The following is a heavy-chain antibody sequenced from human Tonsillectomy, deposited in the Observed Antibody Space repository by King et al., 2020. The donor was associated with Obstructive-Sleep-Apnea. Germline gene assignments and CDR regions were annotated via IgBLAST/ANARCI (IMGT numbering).Heavy chain of an antibody. CDR1: GFTFSSYS. CDR3: ARDRGLRYFDWSRDAFDI. J-gene: IGHJ3*02. CDR2: ISSSSSYI. Sequence: VQLVESGGGLVKPGGSLRLSCAASGFTFSSYSMNWVRQAPGKGLEWVSSISSSSSYIYYADSLKGRFTISRDNAKNSLYLQMNSLRAEDTAVYYCARDRGLRYFDWSRDAFDIWGQGTMVTVSS. V-gene: IGHV3-21*01. D-gene: IGHD3-9*01.